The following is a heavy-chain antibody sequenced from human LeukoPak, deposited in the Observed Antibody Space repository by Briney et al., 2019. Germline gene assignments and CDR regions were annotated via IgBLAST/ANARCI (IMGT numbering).Heavy chain of an antibody. CDR2: ISNSGAVT. D-gene: IGHD2-2*01. Sequence: PGGSLRLSCAASGFSFGSHAMSWVRQAPGKGLEWVSVISNSGAVTHYADSVKGRFTISRDKSNNMLYLQMDNLSAEDTAIYYCAKGGRICSRSTCRVDYWGQGTLVTVSS. CDR3: AKGGRICSRSTCRVDY. V-gene: IGHV3-23*01. CDR1: GFSFGSHA. J-gene: IGHJ4*02.